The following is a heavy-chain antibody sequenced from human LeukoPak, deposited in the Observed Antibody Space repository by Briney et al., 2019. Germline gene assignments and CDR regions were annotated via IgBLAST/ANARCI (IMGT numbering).Heavy chain of an antibody. CDR3: AREGGIIVAGKFDS. CDR2: IQYDESDK. CDR1: GLTFSTSG. D-gene: IGHD6-19*01. Sequence: GGSLRLSCAASGLTFSTSGMHWVRQAPGKGLEWVAFIQYDESDKYYADSVRGRLTISRHNSKNTLYLQMSSLRAEDTAVYYCAREGGIIVAGKFDSWGQGTLVTVSS. J-gene: IGHJ4*02. V-gene: IGHV3-30*02.